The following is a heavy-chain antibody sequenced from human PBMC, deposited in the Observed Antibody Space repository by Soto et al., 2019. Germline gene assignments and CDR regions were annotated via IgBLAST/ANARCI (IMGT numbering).Heavy chain of an antibody. Sequence: PSETLSLTCTVSGGSISSSSYYWGWIRQPPGKGLEWIGSIYYSGSTYYNPSLKSRVTISVDTSKNQFSLKLSSVTAADTAVYYCARRNRSYDSSGYYVDYWGQGTLVTVSS. CDR3: ARRNRSYDSSGYYVDY. V-gene: IGHV4-39*01. D-gene: IGHD3-22*01. CDR1: GGSISSSSYY. J-gene: IGHJ4*02. CDR2: IYYSGST.